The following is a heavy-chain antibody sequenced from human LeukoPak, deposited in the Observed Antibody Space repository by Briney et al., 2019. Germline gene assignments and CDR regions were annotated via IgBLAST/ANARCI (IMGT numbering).Heavy chain of an antibody. CDR3: ARGFESGFGS. CDR1: GFTFRNYH. J-gene: IGHJ4*02. Sequence: GGSLRLSCSASGFTFRNYHMHWVRQAPGKGLEWVAFISTDGRHKPYADSVMGRFTISRDNSKNKLYLQMNGLRPEDGGVFYCARGFESGFGSWGQGSLIAVSS. D-gene: IGHD3-9*01. V-gene: IGHV3-30*13. CDR2: ISTDGRHK.